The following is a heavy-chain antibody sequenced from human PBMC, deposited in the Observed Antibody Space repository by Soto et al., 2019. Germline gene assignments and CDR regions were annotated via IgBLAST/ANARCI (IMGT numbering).Heavy chain of an antibody. CDR2: INPSGGST. Sequence: ASVKVSCKASGYTFTSYYMHWVRQAPGQGLEWMGIINPSGGSTSYAQKFQGRVTMTRDTSTSTVYMELSSLRSEDTAVYYCARDRNDFWSGYYGALDYWGQGTLVTVS. CDR1: GYTFTSYY. D-gene: IGHD3-3*01. V-gene: IGHV1-46*01. CDR3: ARDRNDFWSGYYGALDY. J-gene: IGHJ4*02.